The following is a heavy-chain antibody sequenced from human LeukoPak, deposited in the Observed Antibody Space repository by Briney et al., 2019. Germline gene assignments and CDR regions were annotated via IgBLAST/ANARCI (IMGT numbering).Heavy chain of an antibody. V-gene: IGHV4-61*02. CDR1: GGSISSGSYY. Sequence: PSQTLSLTCTVSGGSISSGSYYWSWIRQPAGKGLEWIGRIYTSGCTNYNPSLKSRFTISVDTSKNQFSLKLSSVTAADTAVYYCARDEEDFDLWGRGTLVTVSS. CDR3: ARDEEDFDL. CDR2: IYTSGCT. J-gene: IGHJ2*01.